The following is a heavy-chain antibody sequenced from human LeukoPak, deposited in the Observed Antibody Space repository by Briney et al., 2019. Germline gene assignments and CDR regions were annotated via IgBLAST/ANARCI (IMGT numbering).Heavy chain of an antibody. V-gene: IGHV3-23*01. Sequence: GGSLRPSCAASGFTFSSYAMSWVRQAPGKGLEWVSAISGSGGSTYYADSVKGRFTISRDNSKNTLYLQMNSLRAEDTAVYYCARAPSVAGTFIWGQGTLVTVSS. J-gene: IGHJ4*02. CDR3: ARAPSVAGTFI. D-gene: IGHD6-19*01. CDR1: GFTFSSYA. CDR2: ISGSGGST.